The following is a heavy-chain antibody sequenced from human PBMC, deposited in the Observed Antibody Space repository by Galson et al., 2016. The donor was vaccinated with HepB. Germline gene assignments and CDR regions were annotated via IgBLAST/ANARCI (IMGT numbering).Heavy chain of an antibody. Sequence: SLRLSCAASGFTFSNYAMSWVRQAPGKGLGWVSSISGSGGTTYYADSVKGRFTISRDKSKNTLYLQMNSLRGEDTAVYYCAKDLDGYTYGYSYSDHWGQGTLVTVSS. D-gene: IGHD5-18*01. CDR2: ISGSGGTT. CDR3: AKDLDGYTYGYSYSDH. V-gene: IGHV3-23*01. J-gene: IGHJ4*02. CDR1: GFTFSNYA.